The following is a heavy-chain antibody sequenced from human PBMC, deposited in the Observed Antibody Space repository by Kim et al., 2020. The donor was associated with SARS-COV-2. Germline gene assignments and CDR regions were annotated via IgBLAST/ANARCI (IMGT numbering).Heavy chain of an antibody. CDR2: IYYSGST. CDR1: GGSISSYY. J-gene: IGHJ6*01. V-gene: IGHV4-59*08. D-gene: IGHD3-22*01. Sequence: SETLSLTCTVSGGSISSYYWSWIRQPPGKGLEWIGYIYYSGSTNYNPSLKSRVTISVDTSKNQFSLKLSSVTAADTAVYYCARQESGYYLGYYYYYGMDV. CDR3: ARQESGYYLGYYYYYGMDV.